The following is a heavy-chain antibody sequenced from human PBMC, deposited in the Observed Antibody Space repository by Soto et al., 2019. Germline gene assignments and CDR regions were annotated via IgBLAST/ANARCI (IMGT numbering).Heavy chain of an antibody. CDR2: IHPGDSDT. CDR3: ARRADYGGNPFYYYYGMDV. J-gene: IGHJ6*02. Sequence: PGESLKISCKGSGYSFTSYWIGWVRQMPGKGLEWMGIIHPGDSDTRYSPSFQGQVTISADKSISTAYLQWSSLKASDTAMYYCARRADYGGNPFYYYYGMDVWGQGTTVTVSS. CDR1: GYSFTSYW. V-gene: IGHV5-51*01. D-gene: IGHD4-17*01.